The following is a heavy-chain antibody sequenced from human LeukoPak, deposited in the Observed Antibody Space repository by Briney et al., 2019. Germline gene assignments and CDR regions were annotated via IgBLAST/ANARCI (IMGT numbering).Heavy chain of an antibody. CDR3: ASLPGDMDV. D-gene: IGHD7-27*01. Sequence: GGSLRLSCAASGFTFSSYSMNWVRQAPGKGLEWVSYISSSGSTIYYADSVEGRFTISRDNAKNSLYLQMNSLRAEDTAVYYCASLPGDMDVWGKGTTVTISS. V-gene: IGHV3-48*04. J-gene: IGHJ6*04. CDR1: GFTFSSYS. CDR2: ISSSGSTI.